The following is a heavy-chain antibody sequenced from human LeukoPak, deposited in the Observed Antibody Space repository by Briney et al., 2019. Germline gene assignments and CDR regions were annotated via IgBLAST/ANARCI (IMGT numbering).Heavy chain of an antibody. CDR1: GGSISSYY. V-gene: IGHV4-59*01. D-gene: IGHD6-13*01. CDR2: IYYSGST. Sequence: RHSETLSLTCTVSGGSISSYYWSWIRQPPGKGLEWIGYIYYSGSTNYNPSLKSRVTISVDTSKNQFSLKLSSVTAADTAVYYCARGVYIAAAQYGYWGQGTLVTVSS. CDR3: ARGVYIAAAQYGY. J-gene: IGHJ4*02.